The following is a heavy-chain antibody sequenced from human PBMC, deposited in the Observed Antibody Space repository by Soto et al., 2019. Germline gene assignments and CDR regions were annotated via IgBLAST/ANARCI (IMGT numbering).Heavy chain of an antibody. CDR1: GGSISSGGYS. CDR3: ERASRDFWSGYYFDY. D-gene: IGHD3-3*01. Sequence: QVQLQESGPGLVKPSQTLSLTCTVSGGSISSGGYSWSWIRQHPGKGLEWIGYINYSGSTYYNPSLKSRVTISVDTSKNQFSLKLSSVTAADTAVYYCERASRDFWSGYYFDYWGQGTLVTVSS. J-gene: IGHJ4*02. CDR2: INYSGST. V-gene: IGHV4-31*03.